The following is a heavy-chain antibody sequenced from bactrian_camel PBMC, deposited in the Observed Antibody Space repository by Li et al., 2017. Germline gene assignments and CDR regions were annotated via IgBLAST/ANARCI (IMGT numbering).Heavy chain of an antibody. CDR2: ITNDGGAS. Sequence: HVQLVESGGGLVEPGQSLRVSCTTSGFAFSSYWMYWVRQAPGKGLEWVSTITNDGGASDYTASVKGRFTISRDNAKNTLYLQMNSLKPEDTAIYMCAAETWHCRSPTVRTDFSYWGQGTQVTVS. V-gene: IGHV3S1*01. CDR3: AAETWHCRSPTVRTDFSY. CDR1: GFAFSSYW. D-gene: IGHD6*01. J-gene: IGHJ6*01.